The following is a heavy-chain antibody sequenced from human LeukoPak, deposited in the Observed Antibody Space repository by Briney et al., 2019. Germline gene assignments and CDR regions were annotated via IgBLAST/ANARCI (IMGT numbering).Heavy chain of an antibody. CDR2: IRYDGSKK. D-gene: IGHD2-15*01. CDR3: AKSGLNRFDY. J-gene: IGHJ4*02. V-gene: IGHV3-30*02. Sequence: SGGSLRLSCAAPGITFSNYNMNWVRQAPGKGLERVAFIRYDGSKKYSADSVKGRFTISRDNSKNTLYLQMNSLRAEDTAVYYCAKSGLNRFDYWGQGTLVTVSS. CDR1: GITFSNYN.